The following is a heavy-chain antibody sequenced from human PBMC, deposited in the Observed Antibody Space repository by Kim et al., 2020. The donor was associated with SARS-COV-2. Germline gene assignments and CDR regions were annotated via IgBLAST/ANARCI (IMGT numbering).Heavy chain of an antibody. CDR3: ARDRQWELHGLMFEVEGAFDI. V-gene: IGHV3-21*01. CDR2: ISSSSSYI. CDR1: GFTFSSYS. D-gene: IGHD1-26*01. J-gene: IGHJ3*02. Sequence: GGSLRLSCAASGFTFSSYSMNWVRQAPGKGLEWVSSISSSSSYIYYADSVKGRFTISRDNAKNSLYLQMNSLRAEDTAVYYCARDRQWELHGLMFEVEGAFDIWGQGTMVTVSS.